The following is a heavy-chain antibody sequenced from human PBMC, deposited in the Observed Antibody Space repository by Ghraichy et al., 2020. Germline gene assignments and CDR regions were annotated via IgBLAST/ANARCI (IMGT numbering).Heavy chain of an antibody. D-gene: IGHD2/OR15-2a*01. CDR2: IRRDGSVT. CDR1: GVSFSGNW. CDR3: ARDDYLRY. Sequence: GESLNISCVASGVSFSGNWMHWVRQAPGKGLERVSRIRRDGSVTSYADSVKGRFTISRDNAKNTLYMEMRSLRAEDTAVYYCARDDYLRYWGQGTLVTVTS. J-gene: IGHJ4*02. V-gene: IGHV3-74*01.